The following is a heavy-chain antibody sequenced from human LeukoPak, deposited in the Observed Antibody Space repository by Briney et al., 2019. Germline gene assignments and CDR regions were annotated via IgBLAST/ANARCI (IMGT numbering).Heavy chain of an antibody. CDR1: GGSISSGGYY. CDR3: ARANDFWSGYYSLGINWFDP. CDR2: IYYSGST. J-gene: IGHJ5*02. V-gene: IGHV4-31*03. D-gene: IGHD3-3*01. Sequence: SETLSLTCTVSGGSISSGGYYWSWIRQHPGKGLEWIGYIYYSGSTYYNPSLKSRVTISVDTSKTQFSLKLSSVPAADTAVYYCARANDFWSGYYSLGINWFDPWGQGTLVTVSS.